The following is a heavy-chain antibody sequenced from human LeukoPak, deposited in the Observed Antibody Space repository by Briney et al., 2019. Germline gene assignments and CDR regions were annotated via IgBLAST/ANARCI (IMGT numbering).Heavy chain of an antibody. CDR2: ISTSSGTI. CDR3: AKRYPTGYYFDY. Sequence: GGSLRLSCAASGFTFSSYSMNWVRQAPGKGLEWVSYISTSSGTIFYADSVKGRFTISRDNSKNTLYLQMNSLRAEDTAVYYCAKRYPTGYYFDYWGQGTLVTVSS. J-gene: IGHJ4*02. D-gene: IGHD4-11*01. CDR1: GFTFSSYS. V-gene: IGHV3-48*01.